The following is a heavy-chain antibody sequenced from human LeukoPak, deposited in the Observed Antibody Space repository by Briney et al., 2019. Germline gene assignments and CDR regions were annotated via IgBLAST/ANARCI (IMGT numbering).Heavy chain of an antibody. J-gene: IGHJ4*02. D-gene: IGHD1-1*01. CDR1: GFSLSTSGVG. CDR2: ISWDEDK. Sequence: ESGPTLVNPTQTLTLTCTFSGFSLSTSGVGVGWIRQPPRKALEWLALISWDEDKRYSPSLKSRLTITKDTSKNQMVLTMTNMDPVDTATYYCARRSLEITGFEYWGQGTLVTVSS. V-gene: IGHV2-5*02. CDR3: ARRSLEITGFEY.